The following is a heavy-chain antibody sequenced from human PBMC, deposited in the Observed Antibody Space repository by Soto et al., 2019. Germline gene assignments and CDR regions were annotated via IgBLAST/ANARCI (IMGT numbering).Heavy chain of an antibody. CDR2: ISGSGGST. Sequence: EVQLLESGGGLVQPVGSLRLSCAASGFTFSSYAMSWVRQAPGKGLEWVSAISGSGGSTYYADSVKGRFTISRDNSKNTLYLQMNSLRAEDTAVYYCARATGTDPYYFDYWGQGTLVTVSS. D-gene: IGHD1-1*01. CDR1: GFTFSSYA. J-gene: IGHJ4*02. V-gene: IGHV3-23*01. CDR3: ARATGTDPYYFDY.